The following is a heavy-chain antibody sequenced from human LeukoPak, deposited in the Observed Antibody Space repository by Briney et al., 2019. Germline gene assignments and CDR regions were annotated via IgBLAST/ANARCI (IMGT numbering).Heavy chain of an antibody. J-gene: IGHJ4*02. CDR3: ARDVDTNF. CDR1: GFIFSNFW. CDR2: VGKDGSEK. Sequence: PGGSLRLSCAASGFIFSNFWMTWVRQVPGKGLEWVANVGKDGSEKHYVDSVRGRFTISRDNAKNSVYLQMSGLRGEDTAIYYCARDVDTNFWGQGTPVTVSS. V-gene: IGHV3-7*03. D-gene: IGHD2-21*01.